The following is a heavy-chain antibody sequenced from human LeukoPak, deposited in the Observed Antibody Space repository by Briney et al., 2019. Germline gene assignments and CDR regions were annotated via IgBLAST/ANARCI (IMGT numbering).Heavy chain of an antibody. Sequence: GGSLRLSCAASGFTFSSYGMHWVRQAPGKGLEWVAVISYDGSNKYYADSVKGRFTISRDNSKNTLYLQMNSLRAEDTAVYYCAKDNQVYYYYYGMDVWGQGTTVTVSS. CDR1: GFTFSSYG. CDR3: AKDNQVYYYYYGMDV. CDR2: ISYDGSNK. D-gene: IGHD1-14*01. V-gene: IGHV3-30*18. J-gene: IGHJ6*02.